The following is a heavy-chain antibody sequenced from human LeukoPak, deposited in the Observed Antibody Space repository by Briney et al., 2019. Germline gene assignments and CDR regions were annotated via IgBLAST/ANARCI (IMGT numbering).Heavy chain of an antibody. J-gene: IGHJ6*02. V-gene: IGHV1-2*02. D-gene: IGHD6-19*01. Sequence: AAVKVSFKSSGYTFTFYYMHWMRQAPGQGLEWMGLIYPNSGGTNYAQEFQGRVTMTRDTSISKASMELSRLRSDDTAVYYCARVSSGWYYSYGMDVWGQGPTVTVSS. CDR3: ARVSSGWYYSYGMDV. CDR1: GYTFTFYY. CDR2: IYPNSGGT.